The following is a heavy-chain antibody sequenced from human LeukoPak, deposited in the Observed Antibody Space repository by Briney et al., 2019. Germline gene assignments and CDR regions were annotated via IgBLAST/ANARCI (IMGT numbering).Heavy chain of an antibody. CDR1: GFTFSSYA. Sequence: PGGSLRLSCAASGFTFSSYAMSWVRQAPGKGLEWIGSIYYSGSTYYNPSLKSRVTISVDTSKNQFSLKLSSVTAADTAVYYCATTPYDFWSGYYRIDYWGQGTLVTVSS. CDR3: ATTPYDFWSGYYRIDY. V-gene: IGHV4-59*05. CDR2: IYYSGST. J-gene: IGHJ4*02. D-gene: IGHD3-3*01.